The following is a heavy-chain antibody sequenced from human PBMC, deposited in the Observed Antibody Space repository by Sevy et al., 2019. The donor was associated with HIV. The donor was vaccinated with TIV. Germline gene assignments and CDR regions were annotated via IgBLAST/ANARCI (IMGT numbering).Heavy chain of an antibody. Sequence: ASVKVSCKASGYTFTGYYMHWVRQAPGQGLEWMGRINPNSGGTNYAQKFQGRVTMTRDTSISTAYMELSRLRSDDTAVYYCARERSCSGGSCKVFDYCGQGTLVTVSS. V-gene: IGHV1-2*06. CDR1: GYTFTGYY. CDR3: ARERSCSGGSCKVFDY. J-gene: IGHJ4*02. CDR2: INPNSGGT. D-gene: IGHD2-15*01.